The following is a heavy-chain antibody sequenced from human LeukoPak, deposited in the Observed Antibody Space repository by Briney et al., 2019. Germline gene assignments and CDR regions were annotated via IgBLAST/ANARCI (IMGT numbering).Heavy chain of an antibody. D-gene: IGHD3-22*01. J-gene: IGHJ4*02. CDR2: ISGSGGST. CDR3: ANHYDSSGSPWVDHFDY. CDR1: GFTFSSYG. Sequence: GGSLRLSCAASGFTFSSYGMSWVRQAPGKGLEWVSAISGSGGSTYYADSVKGRFTISRDNSKNTLYLQMNSLRAKDTAIYYCANHYDSSGSPWVDHFDYWGQGTLVTVSS. V-gene: IGHV3-23*01.